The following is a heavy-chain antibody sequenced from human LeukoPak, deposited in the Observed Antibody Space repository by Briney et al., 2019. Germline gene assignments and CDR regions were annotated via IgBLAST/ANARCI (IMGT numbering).Heavy chain of an antibody. J-gene: IGHJ6*03. D-gene: IGHD3-10*01. Sequence: PGGSLRLSCSASGFTFSHYNMNWVRQAPGKGLEWVSSITSSSGYIDYADSVRGRFAISRDNAKNSLSLQMNNLRVDDTAVYYCARYGSETYRPFYYMDVWGKGTTVTISS. CDR2: ITSSSGYI. V-gene: IGHV3-21*01. CDR3: ARYGSETYRPFYYMDV. CDR1: GFTFSHYN.